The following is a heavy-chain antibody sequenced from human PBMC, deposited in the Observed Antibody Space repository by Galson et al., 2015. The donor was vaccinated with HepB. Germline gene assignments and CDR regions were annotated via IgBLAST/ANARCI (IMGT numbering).Heavy chain of an antibody. CDR1: TFIFSTYS. CDR3: GFLRGNDLKPLDS. D-gene: IGHD4-23*01. V-gene: IGHV3-48*02. CDR2: ISSSSTTI. Sequence: SLRLSCAASTFIFSTYSMNWGRQAPGKGLEWISYISSSSTTIYYADSVKGRFTISRDNAKNSLYLQMNSLRDEDTAVYYCGFLRGNDLKPLDSWGLGTLVTVSS. J-gene: IGHJ4*02.